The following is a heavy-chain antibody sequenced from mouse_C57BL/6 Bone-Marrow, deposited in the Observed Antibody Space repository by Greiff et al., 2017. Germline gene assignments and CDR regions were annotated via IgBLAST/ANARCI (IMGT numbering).Heavy chain of an antibody. CDR3: SSFDGSYFDF. CDR2: IDPEIGDT. Sequence: VQLQQSGAELVRPGASVKLSCTASGFNIKDDYIHWVKQSPEQGLEWIGWIDPEIGDTEYATKFQGKATITSDTTSNTAYLQLSSLTSEDTAVYYCSSFDGSYFDFGGQGTALTVAS. J-gene: IGHJ2*01. D-gene: IGHD2-3*01. V-gene: IGHV14-4*01. CDR1: GFNIKDDY.